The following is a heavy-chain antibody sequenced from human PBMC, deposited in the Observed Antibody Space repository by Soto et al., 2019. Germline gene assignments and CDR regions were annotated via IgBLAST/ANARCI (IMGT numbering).Heavy chain of an antibody. CDR1: GYTLTIDS. J-gene: IGHJ4*02. CDR2: ISAYNGNT. Sequence: QVQLVQSGAEVKKPGASVKVSLRASGYTLTIDSISWVRQAPGQGLEWMGWISAYNGNTNYAQKLQGRVTMTTDTSTSTAYMELRSLRSDDTPVYYCASSLLVGYGLEGESDWGQGTLVTVSS. V-gene: IGHV1-18*01. CDR3: ASSLLVGYGLEGESD. D-gene: IGHD5-18*01.